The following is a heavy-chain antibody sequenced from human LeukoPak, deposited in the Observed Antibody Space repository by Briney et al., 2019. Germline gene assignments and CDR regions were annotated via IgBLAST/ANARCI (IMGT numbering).Heavy chain of an antibody. CDR2: IRYDGSNK. V-gene: IGHV3-30*02. J-gene: IGHJ4*02. CDR3: AKDGARGDYSNYDY. D-gene: IGHD4-11*01. Sequence: GGSLRLSCAASGFTFSSYGMHWVRQAPGKGLEWVAFIRYDGSNKYYADSVKGRFTISRDNSKNTLYLQMNSLRAEDTAVYYCAKDGARGDYSNYDYWGQGTLVTVSS. CDR1: GFTFSSYG.